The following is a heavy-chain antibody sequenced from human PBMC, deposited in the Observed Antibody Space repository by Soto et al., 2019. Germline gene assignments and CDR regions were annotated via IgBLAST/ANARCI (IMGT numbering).Heavy chain of an antibody. V-gene: IGHV3-23*01. CDR2: ISGSGDTA. D-gene: IGHD3-10*01. CDR3: AKEGYYYGSGRGDYGMDV. J-gene: IGHJ6*02. CDR1: RLTFSNYA. Sequence: PGGSLRLSCVISRLTFSNYALNWVRQAPGKGLEWVSSISGSGDTAYYADYVKGRFTISRDNSKNTLYLQMNSLRAEDTAVYYCAKEGYYYGSGRGDYGMDVWGQGTTVTVSS.